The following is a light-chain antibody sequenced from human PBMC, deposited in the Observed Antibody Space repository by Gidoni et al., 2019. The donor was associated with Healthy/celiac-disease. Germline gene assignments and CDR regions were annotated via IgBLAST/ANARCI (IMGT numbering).Light chain of an antibody. CDR1: QDISNY. CDR2: DAS. J-gene: IGKJ4*01. CDR3: QQYDNLPP. Sequence: DIQMTQSPSSLSASVGDRVTITCQASQDISNYLNWYQQKPGKAPKLLIYDASNLETGVPSRFSGSGSGTDFTFTISSLQPEDIATYYCQQYDNLPPFXGXTKVEIK. V-gene: IGKV1-33*01.